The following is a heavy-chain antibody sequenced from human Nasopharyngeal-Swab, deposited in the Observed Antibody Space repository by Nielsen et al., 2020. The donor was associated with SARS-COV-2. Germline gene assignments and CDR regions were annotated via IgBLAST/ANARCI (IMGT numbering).Heavy chain of an antibody. CDR2: IYPGDSDT. D-gene: IGHD2-2*02. J-gene: IGHJ4*02. V-gene: IGHV5-51*01. CDR3: ARHPLEDHTPYYFDY. Sequence: GESLKISCKGSGYSFTSYWIGWVRQMPGKGLEWMGIIYPGDSDTRYSPSFQGQVTISADKSISTAYLQWSSLKASDTAMYYCARHPLEDHTPYYFDYWGQGTLVTVSS. CDR1: GYSFTSYW.